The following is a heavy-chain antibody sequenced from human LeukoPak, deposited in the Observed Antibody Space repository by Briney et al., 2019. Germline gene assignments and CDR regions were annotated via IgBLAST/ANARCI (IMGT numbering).Heavy chain of an antibody. V-gene: IGHV1-18*01. CDR3: ARELGGAGSYFFPYYGMGV. J-gene: IGHJ6*02. CDR1: GYTFISYG. CDR2: ISGYNGNT. D-gene: IGHD3-10*01. Sequence: GASVKVSCKASGYTFISYGINWVRQAPGQGLEWMGWISGYNGNTNYAQNLQGRVTMTRDTSTSTAYMELRSLRSDDTAVYYCARELGGAGSYFFPYYGMGVWGQGTTVTVSS.